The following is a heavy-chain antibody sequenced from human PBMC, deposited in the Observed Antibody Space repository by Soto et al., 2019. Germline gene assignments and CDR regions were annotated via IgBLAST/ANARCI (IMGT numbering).Heavy chain of an antibody. CDR2: ISGSGGST. V-gene: IGHV3-23*01. J-gene: IGHJ5*02. CDR3: AKVKRGVWWFDP. Sequence: EVQLLESGGGLVQPGGSLRLSCAASGFTFSSYAMSWVRQAPGKGLEWVSAISGSGGSTYYADSVKGRFTISRDNSKNTLYPQMNSLRAEDTAVYYCAKVKRGVWWFDPWGQGTLVTVSS. CDR1: GFTFSSYA. D-gene: IGHD3-16*01.